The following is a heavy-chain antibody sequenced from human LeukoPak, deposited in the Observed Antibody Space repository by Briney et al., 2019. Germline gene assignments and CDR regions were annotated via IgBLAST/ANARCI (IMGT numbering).Heavy chain of an antibody. J-gene: IGHJ4*02. V-gene: IGHV4-39*01. CDR3: ATGIAAAGKPFDY. D-gene: IGHD6-13*01. Sequence: SETLSLTCTVSGGSISSYYWGWIRQPPGKGLEWIGSIYYSGSTYYNPSLKSRVTISVDTSKNQFSLKLSSVTAADTAVYYCATGIAAAGKPFDYWGQGTLVTVSS. CDR2: IYYSGST. CDR1: GGSISSYY.